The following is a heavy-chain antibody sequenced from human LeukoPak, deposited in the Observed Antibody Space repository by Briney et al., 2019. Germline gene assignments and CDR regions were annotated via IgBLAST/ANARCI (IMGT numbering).Heavy chain of an antibody. CDR3: ASGDFDC. V-gene: IGHV4-59*08. J-gene: IGHJ4*02. CDR2: MYNNGRV. CDR1: GFTFSNAW. Sequence: GSLRLSCAASGFTFSNAWMSWVRQAPGKGLEWIGRMYNNGRVYYNPSLESRLTISIDTSKNEFSLKLNSVTAADTAVYYCASGDFDCWGQGALVTVSS.